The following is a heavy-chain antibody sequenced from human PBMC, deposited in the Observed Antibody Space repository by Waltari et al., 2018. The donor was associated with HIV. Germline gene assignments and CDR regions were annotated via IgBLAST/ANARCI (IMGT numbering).Heavy chain of an antibody. J-gene: IGHJ4*02. CDR1: GGSISSSSYY. D-gene: IGHD3-22*01. CDR3: ARQVYDSSGYYDLYYFDY. Sequence: QLQLQESGPGLVKPSETLSLTCTVSGGSISSSSYYWGWIRQPPGKGLEWIGSIYYSGSTYYNPSLKSRVTISVDTSKNQFSLKLSSVTAADTAVYYCARQVYDSSGYYDLYYFDYWGQGTLVTVSS. CDR2: IYYSGST. V-gene: IGHV4-39*01.